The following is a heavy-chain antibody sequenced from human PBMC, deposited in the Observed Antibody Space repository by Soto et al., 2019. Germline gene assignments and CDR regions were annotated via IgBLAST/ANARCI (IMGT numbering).Heavy chain of an antibody. Sequence: SETLSLTCTVSGGSISRSSYYWGWIRQPPGKGLEWIGSIYYSGSTYYNPSLKSRVTISVDTSKNQFSLKLSSVTAADTAVYYCARHMYYDFWSGYGWFDPWGQGTLVTVSS. CDR1: GGSISRSSYY. V-gene: IGHV4-39*01. CDR2: IYYSGST. CDR3: ARHMYYDFWSGYGWFDP. D-gene: IGHD3-3*01. J-gene: IGHJ5*02.